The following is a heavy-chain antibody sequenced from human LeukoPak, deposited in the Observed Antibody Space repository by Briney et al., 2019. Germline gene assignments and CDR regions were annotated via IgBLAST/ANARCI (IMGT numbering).Heavy chain of an antibody. D-gene: IGHD4-17*01. CDR2: IIPILGIA. Sequence: SVKVSCKASGGTFSSYAISWVRQAPGQGLEWMGRIIPILGIANYAQKFQGRVTITADKSTSTVYMELSSLRSEDTAVYYCARVGSTTVTSVDDWDWFDPWGQGTLVTVSS. CDR1: GGTFSSYA. V-gene: IGHV1-69*04. CDR3: ARVGSTTVTSVDDWDWFDP. J-gene: IGHJ5*02.